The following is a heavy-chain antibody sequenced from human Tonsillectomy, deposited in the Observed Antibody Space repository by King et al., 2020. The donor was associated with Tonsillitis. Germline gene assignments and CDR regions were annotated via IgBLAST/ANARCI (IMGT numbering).Heavy chain of an antibody. D-gene: IGHD4-17*01. CDR1: GFTFSNYA. Sequence: VQLVESGGGVVQPGRSLRLSCAVSGFTFSNYAMHWVRQAPVKGLEWVADTSFDGSNTYYADCGKGRFTISRDNSKNTLYLQMNSLRTEETAVYYCARRDGALDYYYYGLDVWGQGTTVTVSS. CDR3: ARRDGALDYYYYGLDV. J-gene: IGHJ6*02. CDR2: TSFDGSNT. V-gene: IGHV3-30-3*01.